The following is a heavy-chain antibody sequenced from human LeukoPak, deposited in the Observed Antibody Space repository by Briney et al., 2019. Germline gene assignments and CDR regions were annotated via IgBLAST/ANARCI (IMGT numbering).Heavy chain of an antibody. CDR2: INHSGGT. CDR1: GESFSGYY. CDR3: ARGRGPCSGGSCYSVSWFDP. D-gene: IGHD2-15*01. V-gene: IGHV4-34*01. Sequence: SETLSLTCAVYGESFSGYYWSWIRQPPGKGLEWIGEINHSGGTNYNPSLKSRVTISVDTSKNQFSLKLSSVTAADTAVYYCARGRGPCSGGSCYSVSWFDPWGQGTLVTVSS. J-gene: IGHJ5*02.